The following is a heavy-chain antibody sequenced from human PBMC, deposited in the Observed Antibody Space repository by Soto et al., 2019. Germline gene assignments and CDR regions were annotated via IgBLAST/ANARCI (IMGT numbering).Heavy chain of an antibody. V-gene: IGHV2-5*02. Sequence: QITLKESGPTLVKPTQTLTLTCTFSGFSLSTSGVGVGWIRQPPGKALEWLALIYWDDDKRYSPSLKSRLTITKDTSKNQVVLTMTNMDPVDTATYYCAHRLGLGCGRNYFDYWGQGTLVTVSS. CDR3: AHRLGLGCGRNYFDY. CDR1: GFSLSTSGVG. J-gene: IGHJ4*02. D-gene: IGHD2-21*01. CDR2: IYWDDDK.